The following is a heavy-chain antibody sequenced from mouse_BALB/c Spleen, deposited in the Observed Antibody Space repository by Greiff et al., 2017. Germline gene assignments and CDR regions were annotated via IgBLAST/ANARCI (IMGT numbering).Heavy chain of an antibody. V-gene: IGHV1-54*03. J-gene: IGHJ4*01. CDR2: INPGSGGT. CDR1: GYAFTNYL. D-gene: IGHD2-2*01. CDR3: ARYGYDEGDYYAMDY. Sequence: QVQLQQSGAELVRPGTSVKVSCKASGYAFTNYLIEWVKQRPGQGLEWIGVINPGSGGTNYNEKFKGKATLTADKSSSTAYMQLSSLTSDDSAVYFCARYGYDEGDYYAMDYWGQGTSVTVSS.